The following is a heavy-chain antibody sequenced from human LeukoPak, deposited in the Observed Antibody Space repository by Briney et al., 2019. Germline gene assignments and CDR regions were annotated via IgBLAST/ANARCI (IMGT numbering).Heavy chain of an antibody. Sequence: SETLSLTCAVSGGSISSGGYSWSWIRQPPGKGLEWIGYIYHSGSTYYNPSLKSRVTISVDRSKNQFSLKLSSVTAADTAVYYCASGDSYGYDYWGQGTLVTVSS. CDR3: ASGDSYGYDY. J-gene: IGHJ4*02. D-gene: IGHD5-18*01. CDR1: GGSISSGGYS. CDR2: IYHSGST. V-gene: IGHV4-30-2*01.